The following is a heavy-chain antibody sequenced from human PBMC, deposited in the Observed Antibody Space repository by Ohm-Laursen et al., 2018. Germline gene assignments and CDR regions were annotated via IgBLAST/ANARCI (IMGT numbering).Heavy chain of an antibody. CDR3: AKDVGVAFAYDS. CDR2: VSYDESYK. J-gene: IGHJ4*02. Sequence: SLRLSCAASGFTFNNFGMHWVRQAPGKGLEWVAVVSYDESYKNYVDSVKGRFTVSRDNSKDTLYLQMNSLRNEDTAIYYCAKDVGVAFAYDSWGQGTLVTVSS. CDR1: GFTFNNFG. D-gene: IGHD2-15*01. V-gene: IGHV3-30*18.